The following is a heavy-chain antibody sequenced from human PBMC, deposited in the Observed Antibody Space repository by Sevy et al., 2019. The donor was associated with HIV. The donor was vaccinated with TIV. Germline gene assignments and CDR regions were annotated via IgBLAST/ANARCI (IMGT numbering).Heavy chain of an antibody. CDR2: IIGSGGRT. J-gene: IGHJ4*02. Sequence: GGSLRLSCAASGFTFSSYAMSWVRQSPGKGLEWVSCIIGSGGRTYYAESMKVRFTISRDNAKNTLYLQMNNLRAEDTAVYYCAKDGHDYGDFYFNYWGQGTLVTVSS. CDR1: GFTFSSYA. V-gene: IGHV3-23*01. D-gene: IGHD4-17*01. CDR3: AKDGHDYGDFYFNY.